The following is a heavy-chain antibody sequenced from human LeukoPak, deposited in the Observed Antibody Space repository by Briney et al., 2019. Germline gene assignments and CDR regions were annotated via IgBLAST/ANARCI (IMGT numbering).Heavy chain of an antibody. J-gene: IGHJ4*02. Sequence: GESLKISCKASGYTFTSYGISWVRQAPGQGLEWMGWISAYNGNTNYAQKPQGRVTMTTDTSTSTAYMELRSLRSDDTAVYYCARGIKGKEMATIDFDYWGQGTLVTVSS. CDR3: ARGIKGKEMATIDFDY. D-gene: IGHD5-24*01. CDR2: ISAYNGNT. V-gene: IGHV1-18*01. CDR1: GYTFTSYG.